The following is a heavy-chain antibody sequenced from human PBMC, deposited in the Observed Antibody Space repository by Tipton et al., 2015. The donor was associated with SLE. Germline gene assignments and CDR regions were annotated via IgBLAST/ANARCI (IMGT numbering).Heavy chain of an antibody. CDR3: ASRGLGRLYFDY. J-gene: IGHJ4*02. CDR2: IYQSGST. D-gene: IGHD6-19*01. Sequence: TLSLTCTVSGYSIGSGYYWGWIRQPPGKGLEWIGSIYQSGSTYYNPSLKSRVTISVDTSKNQFSLKLSSVTAADTAVYYCASRGLGRLYFDYWGQGTLVTVSS. CDR1: GYSIGSGYY. V-gene: IGHV4-38-2*02.